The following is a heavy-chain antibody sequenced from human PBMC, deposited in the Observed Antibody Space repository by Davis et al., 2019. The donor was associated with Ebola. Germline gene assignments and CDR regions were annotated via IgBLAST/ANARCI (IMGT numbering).Heavy chain of an antibody. J-gene: IGHJ4*02. V-gene: IGHV3-48*03. CDR1: GFPFSSYS. D-gene: IGHD5-12*01. CDR3: ARAPKYTGYDFPYYFDY. Sequence: PGGSLRLSCAASGFPFSSYSLNWVRQAPGQGLEWISYITSSGLTKYYADSVKGRFTISRDNAKKSLYLQMNSLRAEDTAVYYCARAPKYTGYDFPYYFDYWGQGTLVTVSS. CDR2: ITSSGLTK.